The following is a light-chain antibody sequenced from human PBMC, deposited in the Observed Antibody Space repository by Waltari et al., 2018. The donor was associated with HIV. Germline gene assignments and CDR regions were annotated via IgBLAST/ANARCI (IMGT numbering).Light chain of an antibody. CDR2: SNN. CDR3: AAWDDSLKGGA. CDR1: TSNIGGNT. V-gene: IGLV1-44*01. J-gene: IGLJ1*01. Sequence: QSVLAQPPSASGTPGQRVTISCSGSTSNIGGNTVSWYQQLPGTAPKLLIYSNNQRPSGVPDRFSGSTSGTSASLGISWLQSEDEADYYCAAWDDSLKGGAFGPGTKVTVL.